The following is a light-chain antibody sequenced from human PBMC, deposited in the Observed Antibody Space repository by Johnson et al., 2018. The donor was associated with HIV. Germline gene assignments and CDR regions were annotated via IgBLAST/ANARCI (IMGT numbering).Light chain of an antibody. CDR1: SSNIGNNY. CDR2: ENN. CDR3: GNWDSSLSALYV. Sequence: QSILTQPPSVSAAPGQKVTISCSGSSSNIGNNYVSWYQQLPGTAPKLLIYENNKRPSGLPDRFSGSKSGTSATLDLTRLQQGDEADYYCGNWDSSLSALYVFGTGTKVTVL. J-gene: IGLJ1*01. V-gene: IGLV1-51*02.